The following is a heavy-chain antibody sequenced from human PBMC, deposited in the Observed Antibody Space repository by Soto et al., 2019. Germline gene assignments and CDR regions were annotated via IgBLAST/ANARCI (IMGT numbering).Heavy chain of an antibody. V-gene: IGHV1-18*01. Sequence: QVHLVQSGAEVKKPGASVRVSCKTSGYTFIIYGINWVRQAPGQGLEWMGWINTYNGNTNYAQKLQGRVTMTTDTSTRTGYMELRSLRSDDTAVYYCARGGAHYYDSSGYYFDLWGQGTLVTVSS. CDR1: GYTFIIYG. D-gene: IGHD3-22*01. CDR2: INTYNGNT. J-gene: IGHJ4*02. CDR3: ARGGAHYYDSSGYYFDL.